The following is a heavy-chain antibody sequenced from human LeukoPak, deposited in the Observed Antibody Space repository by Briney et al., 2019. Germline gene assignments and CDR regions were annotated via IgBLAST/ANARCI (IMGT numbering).Heavy chain of an antibody. J-gene: IGHJ6*03. CDR2: TYYRSKWYN. D-gene: IGHD3-22*01. CDR3: ARASGYYYDRGYMDV. V-gene: IGHV6-1*01. Sequence: QTLSLTCAISGDSVSSDSAAWNWIRQSPSRGLEWLGRTYYRSKWYNDYAVSVKSRITINPDTSKNQFSLKLSSVTAADTAVYYCARASGYYYDRGYMDVWGKGTTVTVSS. CDR1: GDSVSSDSAA.